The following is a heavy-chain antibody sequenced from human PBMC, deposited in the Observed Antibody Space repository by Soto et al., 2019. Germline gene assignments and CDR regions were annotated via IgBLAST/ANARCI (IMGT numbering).Heavy chain of an antibody. CDR3: ARERSSGWTFDY. CDR1: GFTFSTYS. J-gene: IGHJ4*02. Sequence: EVQLVESGGDLVQPGGSLRLSCAASGFTFSTYSMNWVRQAPGKGLAWVSYISSNSTINYAESVKGRFTISRDNVQNSLYLQMHSRRAVDTAVYDCARERSSGWTFDYCGQGTLVTVSS. D-gene: IGHD6-19*01. CDR2: ISSNSTI. V-gene: IGHV3-48*01.